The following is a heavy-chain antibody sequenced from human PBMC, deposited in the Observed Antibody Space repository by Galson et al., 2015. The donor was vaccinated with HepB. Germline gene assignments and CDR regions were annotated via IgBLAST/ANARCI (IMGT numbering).Heavy chain of an antibody. CDR3: AREGILEWLLYRYQYYYYMDV. CDR2: INAGNGNT. CDR1: GYTFTSYA. J-gene: IGHJ6*03. Sequence: SVKVSCKASGYTFTSYAMHWVRQAPGQRLEWMGWINAGNGNTKYSQKFQGRVTITRDTSASTAYMELSSLRSEDTAVYYCAREGILEWLLYRYQYYYYMDVWGKGTTVTVSS. V-gene: IGHV1-3*01. D-gene: IGHD3-3*01.